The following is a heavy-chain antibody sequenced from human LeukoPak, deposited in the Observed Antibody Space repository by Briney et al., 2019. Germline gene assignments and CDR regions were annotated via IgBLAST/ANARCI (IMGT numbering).Heavy chain of an antibody. Sequence: GGSLRLSCAASGFTFSSYSMHWVRQAPGKGLEWVAVIWYNGSNKYYADSVKGRFTISRDNAKNTLYLQMNSLRAEDTAVYYCARELTIPHDSGESYAF. CDR3: ARELTIPHDSGESYAF. J-gene: IGHJ3*01. V-gene: IGHV3-33*01. D-gene: IGHD3-16*01. CDR2: IWYNGSNK. CDR1: GFTFSSYS.